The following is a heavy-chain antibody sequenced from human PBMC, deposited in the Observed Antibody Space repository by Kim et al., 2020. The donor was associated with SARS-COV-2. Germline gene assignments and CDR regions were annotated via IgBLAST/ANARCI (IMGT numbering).Heavy chain of an antibody. J-gene: IGHJ6*02. D-gene: IGHD3-10*01. CDR1: GYTFTTFG. Sequence: ASVKVSCKASGYTFTTFGITWVRQAPGQGLEWMGWISGHNGNAKYAQMVQGRVTMTTDTSTTTAYMELRSLTFDDTAVYYCARDDGPLWFGELPTYHYYGMDVWGQGTTVTVSS. CDR3: ARDDGPLWFGELPTYHYYGMDV. CDR2: ISGHNGNA. V-gene: IGHV1-18*04.